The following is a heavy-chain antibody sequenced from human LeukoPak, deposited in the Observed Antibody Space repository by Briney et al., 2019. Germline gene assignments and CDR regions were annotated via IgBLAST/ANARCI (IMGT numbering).Heavy chain of an antibody. Sequence: PGGSLRLSCAASGFTFCTFAMHWVRQAPGKGLEWVAVMSCDGSNKYYADSVKGRFTISSDNSKNTLYLQMNSLRSEDTAVYYCARGHGGIVVVVRDAFDIWGQGTMVIVSS. D-gene: IGHD2-15*01. CDR2: MSCDGSNK. J-gene: IGHJ3*02. V-gene: IGHV3-30-3*01. CDR3: ARGHGGIVVVVRDAFDI. CDR1: GFTFCTFA.